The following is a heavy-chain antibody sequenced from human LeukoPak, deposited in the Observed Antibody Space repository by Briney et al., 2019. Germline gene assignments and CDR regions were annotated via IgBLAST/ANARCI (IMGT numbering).Heavy chain of an antibody. V-gene: IGHV3-23*01. CDR3: AKDHAGYYDFWNGSDY. Sequence: PGGSLRLSCVVSGFTLNNYAMSWVRQAPGKGLEWVSAISGSGGSTYYADSVKGRFTISRDNSKNTLYLQMNSLRAEDTAVYYCAKDHAGYYDFWNGSDYWGQGTLVTVSS. D-gene: IGHD3-3*01. J-gene: IGHJ4*02. CDR2: ISGSGGST. CDR1: GFTLNNYA.